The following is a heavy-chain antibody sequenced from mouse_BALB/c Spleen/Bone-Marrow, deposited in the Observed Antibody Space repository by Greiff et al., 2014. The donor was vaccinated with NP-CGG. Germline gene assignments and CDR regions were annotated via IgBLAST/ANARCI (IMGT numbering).Heavy chain of an antibody. V-gene: IGHV3-2*02. D-gene: IGHD4-1*01. CDR3: ARRDWDAFAY. Sequence: VQLQQSGPGPVKPSQSLSLTCTVTGYSITSDYAWNWIRQFPGNKLEWMGYKSYSGSTSYNPSLKSRISITRDTSKNQFFLQLNSVTTEDTATYYCARRDWDAFAYWGQGTLVTVSA. CDR2: KSYSGST. CDR1: GYSITSDYA. J-gene: IGHJ3*01.